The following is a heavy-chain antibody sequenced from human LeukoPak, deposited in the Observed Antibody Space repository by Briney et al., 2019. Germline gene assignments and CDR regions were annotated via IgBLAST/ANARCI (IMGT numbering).Heavy chain of an antibody. CDR2: IGTADDT. CDR1: GLSFSSYD. CDR3: ARGSFGL. Sequence: GGSLRLSCAASGLSFSSYDMHWVRQATGKGLGWVSAIGTADDTHYPGSVKGRFTISRENAKNSLYLQMNSLRAEDTAVYYCARGSFGLWGQGTLVTVSS. V-gene: IGHV3-13*01. J-gene: IGHJ5*02.